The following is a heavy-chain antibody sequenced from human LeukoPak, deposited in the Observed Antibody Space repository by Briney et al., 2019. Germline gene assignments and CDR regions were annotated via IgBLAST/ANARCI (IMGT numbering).Heavy chain of an antibody. D-gene: IGHD1-26*01. J-gene: IGHJ5*02. CDR3: ARAARGSWFDP. Sequence: GESLKISCKGARDSFTGYWIGWVRQMPGKGLEWMGIIYPGDSDTRYSPSFQGQVTISADKSISNAYLHWSSLKASDTAVYYCARAARGSWFDPWGQGTLVTVSS. CDR2: IYPGDSDT. CDR1: RDSFTGYW. V-gene: IGHV5-51*01.